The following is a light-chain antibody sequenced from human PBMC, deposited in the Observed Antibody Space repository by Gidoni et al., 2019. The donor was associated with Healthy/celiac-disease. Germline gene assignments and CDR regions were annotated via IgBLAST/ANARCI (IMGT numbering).Light chain of an antibody. V-gene: IGLV2-14*01. CDR2: EVS. Sequence: QSALTQPDSVSGSPGQSITISCTGTSSDVGGYNYVSWYQQHPGKAPKLMIYEVSNRPPGVSNRFSGSKSGNTASLTISGLQAEDEADYYCSSYTSSSTLGVFGTGTKVTVL. CDR3: SSYTSSSTLGV. CDR1: SSDVGGYNY. J-gene: IGLJ1*01.